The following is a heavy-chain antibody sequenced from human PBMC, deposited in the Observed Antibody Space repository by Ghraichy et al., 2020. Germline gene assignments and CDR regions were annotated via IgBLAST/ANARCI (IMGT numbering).Heavy chain of an antibody. J-gene: IGHJ4*02. V-gene: IGHV3-48*01. CDR2: IGSSSSPI. Sequence: GGSRRLSCAASGFAFSSYSMNWVRQAPGKGLEWISYIGSSSSPIYYADSVKGRFTISRDNAKNSLYLQMNSLRAEDSAVYYCARTRGDGAGDYWGQGTLVTVSS. CDR3: ARTRGDGAGDY. CDR1: GFAFSSYS. D-gene: IGHD4-17*01.